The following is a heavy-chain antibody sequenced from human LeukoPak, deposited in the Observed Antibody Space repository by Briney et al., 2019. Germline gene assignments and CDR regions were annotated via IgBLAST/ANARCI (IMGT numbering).Heavy chain of an antibody. Sequence: SETLSLTRTVPGGSVSSGRFYWSWLRQQPGKGLEWIGYIDYRGNTHYNPSLESRVTISIDTSRNQFSLKLSSVTAADTAVYYCASLGSGSYLVDYWGQGTLVTVSS. D-gene: IGHD1-26*01. CDR3: ASLGSGSYLVDY. J-gene: IGHJ4*01. V-gene: IGHV4-31*03. CDR2: IDYRGNT. CDR1: GGSVSSGRFY.